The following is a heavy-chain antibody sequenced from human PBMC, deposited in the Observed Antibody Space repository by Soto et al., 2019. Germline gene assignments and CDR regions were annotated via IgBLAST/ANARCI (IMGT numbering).Heavy chain of an antibody. J-gene: IGHJ4*02. V-gene: IGHV3-23*01. Sequence: GGSLRLSCAASGFTFSSYAMSWVRQAPGKGLEWVSAISGSGGSTYYADSVKGRFTISRDNSKNTLYLQMNSLRAEDTAVYYCAKDLLSGSGSYTGYWGQGTLVTVSS. CDR1: GFTFSSYA. D-gene: IGHD3-10*01. CDR3: AKDLLSGSGSYTGY. CDR2: ISGSGGST.